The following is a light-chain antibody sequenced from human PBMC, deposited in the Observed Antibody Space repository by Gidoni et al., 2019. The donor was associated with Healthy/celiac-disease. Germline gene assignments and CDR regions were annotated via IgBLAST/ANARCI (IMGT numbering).Light chain of an antibody. CDR2: QDS. Sequence: SYELTQPPSVSVSPGQTASITSSGDKLGDKYACWYQQKPGQSPVLVIYQDSKRPSGIPERFSGSNSGNTATLTISGTQAMDEADYYCQAWDSSTSGVFGGGTKLTVL. CDR1: KLGDKY. J-gene: IGLJ2*01. V-gene: IGLV3-1*01. CDR3: QAWDSSTSGV.